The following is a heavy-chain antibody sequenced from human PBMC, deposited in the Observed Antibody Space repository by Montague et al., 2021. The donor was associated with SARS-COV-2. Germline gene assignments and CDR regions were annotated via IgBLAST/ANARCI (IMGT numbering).Heavy chain of an antibody. V-gene: IGHV4-59*08. CDR3: ARHDIFSNWFDP. Sequence: SETLSLTCSVSGGSISGYYWSWIRQPPGKGLEWIGYIYHSGNTKYNPSLKSRVSISRDTLRNHFSLKLTSVTTADTAVYYCARHDIFSNWFDPWGQGTLVTVSS. CDR2: IYHSGNT. CDR1: GGSISGYY. J-gene: IGHJ5*02. D-gene: IGHD3-9*01.